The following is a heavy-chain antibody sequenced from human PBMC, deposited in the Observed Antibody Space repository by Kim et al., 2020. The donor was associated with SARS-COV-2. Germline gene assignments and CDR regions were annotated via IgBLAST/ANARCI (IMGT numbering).Heavy chain of an antibody. Sequence: GGSLRLSCAASGFTFYSHGMSWVRQAPGKGLEWVAATDVGGDSTYYADSVKGRFTISRDNSKSTLYLQMNSLRVGDTAVYYCAKDSPVLTFWGQGILVTVSS. CDR2: TDVGGDST. CDR3: AKDSPVLTF. V-gene: IGHV3-23*01. D-gene: IGHD7-27*01. J-gene: IGHJ4*02. CDR1: GFTFYSHG.